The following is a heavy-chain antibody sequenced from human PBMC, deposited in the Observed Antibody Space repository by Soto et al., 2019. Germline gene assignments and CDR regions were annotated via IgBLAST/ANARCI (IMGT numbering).Heavy chain of an antibody. J-gene: IGHJ6*02. CDR1: GGSISSGDYY. V-gene: IGHV4-30-4*02. CDR3: ARGTTVTAPHYYYYGMDV. CDR2: IYYSGST. Sequence: SETLSLTCTVSGGSISSGDYYWSWIRQPPGKGLEWIGYIYYSGSTYYNPSLKSRVTISVDTSKNQFSLKLSSVTAADTAVYYCARGTTVTAPHYYYYGMDVWGQGTTVTVSS. D-gene: IGHD4-17*01.